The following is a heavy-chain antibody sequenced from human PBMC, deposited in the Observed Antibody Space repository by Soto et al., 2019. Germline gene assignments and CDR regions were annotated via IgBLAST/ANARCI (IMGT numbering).Heavy chain of an antibody. V-gene: IGHV4-59*01. CDR2: IYYSGST. D-gene: IGHD6-13*01. CDR1: GGSISSYY. CDR3: ASPYSSSWYGNFGY. J-gene: IGHJ4*02. Sequence: SETLSLTCTVSGGSISSYYWSWIRQPPGKGLEWIGYIYYSGSTNYNPSLKSRVTISVDTSKNQFSLKLSSVTAADTVVYYCASPYSSSWYGNFGYWGQGTLVTVSS.